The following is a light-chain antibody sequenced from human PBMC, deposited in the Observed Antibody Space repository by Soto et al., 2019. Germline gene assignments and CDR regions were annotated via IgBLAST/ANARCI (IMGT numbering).Light chain of an antibody. V-gene: IGKV3-20*01. CDR1: QSVSSSY. J-gene: IGKJ4*01. CDR3: QQYGSHWAT. CDR2: GAS. Sequence: EIVLTQSPGTLSLSPGERATLSCRASQSVSSSYLAWYQQKPGQAPRLLIYGASSRATGIPDRFSGSGSGTDFTLTISRLEPEDFAVYYCQQYGSHWATFGGGTKVDIK.